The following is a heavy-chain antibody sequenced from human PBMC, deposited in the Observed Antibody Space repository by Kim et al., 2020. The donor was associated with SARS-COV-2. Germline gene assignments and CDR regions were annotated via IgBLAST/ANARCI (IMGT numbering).Heavy chain of an antibody. CDR3: ARDEGAVTTFDY. Sequence: YYAGSVKGRFTSSREKAKSSLYLQMNSLRDEDTAVYYCARDEGAVTTFDYWGQGTLVTVSS. D-gene: IGHD4-17*01. J-gene: IGHJ4*02. V-gene: IGHV3-48*02.